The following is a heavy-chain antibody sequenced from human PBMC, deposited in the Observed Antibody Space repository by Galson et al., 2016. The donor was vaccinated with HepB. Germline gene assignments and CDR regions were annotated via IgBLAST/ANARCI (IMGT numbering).Heavy chain of an antibody. CDR1: GDSVSSNSAA. Sequence: CAISGDSVSSNSAAWNWIRQSPSRGLEWLGRTYYRSKWYNDYAVSVKSRITINPDTSKNQVSLQVNSVTPEDTAVYYCTRSLLTGTTLYYYYGMDVWGQGTTVTVSS. V-gene: IGHV6-1*01. CDR2: TYYRSKWYN. J-gene: IGHJ6*02. D-gene: IGHD1-1*01. CDR3: TRSLLTGTTLYYYYGMDV.